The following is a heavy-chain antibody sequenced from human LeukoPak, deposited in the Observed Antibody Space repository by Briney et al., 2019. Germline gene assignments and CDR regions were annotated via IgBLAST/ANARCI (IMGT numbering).Heavy chain of an antibody. J-gene: IGHJ4*02. V-gene: IGHV3-30*18. CDR3: AKGESGYSYGYFDY. D-gene: IGHD5-18*01. CDR2: ISYDGSNK. CDR1: GFTFSSYG. Sequence: PGGSLRLSCAASGFTFSSYGMHWVRQAPGKGLEWVAVISYDGSNKYYADSVKGRFTISRVNSKDTLYLQMNSLRAEDTAVYYCAKGESGYSYGYFDYWGQGTLVTVSS.